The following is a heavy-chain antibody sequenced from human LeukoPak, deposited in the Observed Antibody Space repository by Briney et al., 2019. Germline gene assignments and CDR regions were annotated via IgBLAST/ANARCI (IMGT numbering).Heavy chain of an antibody. CDR1: GFTFSSYS. D-gene: IGHD3-22*01. CDR2: ISSSSSYI. Sequence: GGSLRLSCAASGFTFSSYSMNWVRQAPGKGLEWVSSISSSSSYIYYADSVKGRFTISRDNAKNSLYLQMNSLRAEDTAVYYCAREYYDSSGYWSAGCWGRGTLVTVSS. V-gene: IGHV3-21*01. CDR3: AREYYDSSGYWSAGC. J-gene: IGHJ4*02.